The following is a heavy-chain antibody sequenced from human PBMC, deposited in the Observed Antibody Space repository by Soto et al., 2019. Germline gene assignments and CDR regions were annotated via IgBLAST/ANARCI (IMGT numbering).Heavy chain of an antibody. CDR2: ISSNGGST. CDR3: ARGLRAYYYYGMDV. Sequence: GGSLRLSCAASGFTFSSYAMHWVRQAPGKGLEYVSAISSNGGSTYYANSVKGRFTISRDNSKNTLYLQMGSLRAEDMAVYYCARGLRAYYYYGMDVWGQGTTVTVSS. V-gene: IGHV3-64*01. CDR1: GFTFSSYA. J-gene: IGHJ6*02.